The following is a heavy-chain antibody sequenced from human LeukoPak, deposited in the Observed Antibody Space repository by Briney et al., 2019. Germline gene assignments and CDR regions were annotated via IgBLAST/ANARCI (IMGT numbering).Heavy chain of an antibody. CDR1: GGSISSSSYY. CDR2: IYYSGST. Sequence: SETLSLTCTVSGGSISSSSYYWGWIRQPPGKGLEWIGSIYYSGSTCHNPSLKSRVTISVDTSKNQFSLKLSSVTAADTAVYYCARSTSSSWYRIYAFDIWGQGTMVTVSS. J-gene: IGHJ3*02. CDR3: ARSTSSSWYRIYAFDI. D-gene: IGHD6-13*01. V-gene: IGHV4-39*01.